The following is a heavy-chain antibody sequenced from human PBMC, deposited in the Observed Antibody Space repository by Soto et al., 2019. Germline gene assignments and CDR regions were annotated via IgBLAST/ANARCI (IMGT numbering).Heavy chain of an antibody. J-gene: IGHJ4*02. V-gene: IGHV3-23*01. Sequence: PGGSLRLSCAASGFTFSSYAISWVRQAPGKGLEWVSGISGSGGATYYTDSVEGRFTISKDFSKNTVSLQMTGLRVDDTAVYYCARTRTAFYRYYFDSWGQGALVTVS. D-gene: IGHD2-21*02. CDR3: ARTRTAFYRYYFDS. CDR1: GFTFSSYA. CDR2: ISGSGGAT.